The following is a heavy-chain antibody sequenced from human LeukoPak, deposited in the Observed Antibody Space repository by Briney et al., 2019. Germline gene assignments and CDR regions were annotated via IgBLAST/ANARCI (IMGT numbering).Heavy chain of an antibody. CDR1: GFTFSSYA. J-gene: IGHJ4*02. CDR2: ISYDGSNK. CDR3: ARDYYGSGSYYQTIYFDY. Sequence: GGSLRLSCAASGFTFSSYAMHWVRQAPGKGLEWVAVISYDGSNKYYADSVKGRFTISRDNSKNTLYLQMNSLRAEDTAVYYCARDYYGSGSYYQTIYFDYWGQGTLVTVSS. V-gene: IGHV3-30*04. D-gene: IGHD3-10*01.